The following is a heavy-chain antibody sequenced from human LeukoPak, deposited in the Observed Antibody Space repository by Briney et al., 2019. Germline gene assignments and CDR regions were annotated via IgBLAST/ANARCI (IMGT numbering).Heavy chain of an antibody. Sequence: SETLSLTCTVSGGSISSYYWSWIRQPPGKGLECVGYIYYSGSTNYNPSLKSRVTISVDTSKHQFSLKLSSVTAADTAVYYCARDLEGKDAFDIWGQGTMVTVSS. CDR1: GGSISSYY. J-gene: IGHJ3*02. D-gene: IGHD1-1*01. CDR3: ARDLEGKDAFDI. CDR2: IYYSGST. V-gene: IGHV4-59*01.